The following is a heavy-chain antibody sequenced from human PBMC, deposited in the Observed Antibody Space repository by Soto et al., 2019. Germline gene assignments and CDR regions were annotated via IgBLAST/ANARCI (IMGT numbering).Heavy chain of an antibody. D-gene: IGHD2-2*02. J-gene: IGHJ2*01. CDR3: ATDTKAGYNYWFFDL. CDR2: IIPIYRAS. V-gene: IGHV1-69*01. Sequence: QVQLVQSEAEVKKPGSSVKVSCKASGGSFGNLAISWVRQAPGQGLEWVAGIIPIYRASNYAEHFRGRISLTLAESTATTYLQLSSLTSEDSAIYYCATDTKAGYNYWFFDLWGRGTQVTVSS. CDR1: GGSFGNLA.